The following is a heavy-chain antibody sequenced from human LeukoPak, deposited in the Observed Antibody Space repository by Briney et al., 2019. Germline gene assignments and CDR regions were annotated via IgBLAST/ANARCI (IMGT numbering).Heavy chain of an antibody. CDR1: GGSISSYY. CDR3: ASKKVGDTLEYNWFDP. D-gene: IGHD2-21*01. V-gene: IGHV4-59*01. Sequence: SETLSLTCTVSGGSISSYYWSWIRQPPGKGLEWIGYIYYSGSTNYNPSLKSRVTISVDTSKNQFSLKLSSVTDADTAVYYCASKKVGDTLEYNWFDPWGQGTLVTVPS. CDR2: IYYSGST. J-gene: IGHJ5*02.